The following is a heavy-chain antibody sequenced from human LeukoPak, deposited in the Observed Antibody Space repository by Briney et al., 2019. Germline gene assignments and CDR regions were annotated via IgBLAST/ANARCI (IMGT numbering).Heavy chain of an antibody. D-gene: IGHD3-10*01. V-gene: IGHV4-59*01. Sequence: SETLSLTCTVSGGSISNYYWSWIRQPPGKGLEWFGHIDYSGSTNYNPSFKSRVTISVDTPNNQFSLKLSSVTAADTAVYYCARLDSDGEDDAWGQGTLVTVSS. J-gene: IGHJ5*02. CDR3: ARLDSDGEDDA. CDR2: IDYSGST. CDR1: GGSISNYY.